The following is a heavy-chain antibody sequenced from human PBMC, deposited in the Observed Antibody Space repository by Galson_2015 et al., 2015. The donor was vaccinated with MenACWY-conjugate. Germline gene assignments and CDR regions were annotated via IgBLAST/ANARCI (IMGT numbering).Heavy chain of an antibody. D-gene: IGHD1-26*01. CDR2: INPYGGST. CDR1: GYTFNTYY. J-gene: IGHJ6*02. Sequence: SVKVSCKASGYTFNTYYMHWVRQAPGQGLEWVGIINPYGGSTTYAQKFQGRVTMTRDTSTSTVYMELSSLRSEDTAVCYCARGRGSYYYGMDVWGQGTTVTVSS. V-gene: IGHV1-46*02. CDR3: ARGRGSYYYGMDV.